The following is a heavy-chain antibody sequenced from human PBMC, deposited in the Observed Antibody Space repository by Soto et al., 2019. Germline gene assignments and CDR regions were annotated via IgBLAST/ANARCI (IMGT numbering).Heavy chain of an antibody. CDR3: ANRITMVRGVIVDY. V-gene: IGHV3-30*18. CDR1: GFTFSSYG. J-gene: IGHJ4*02. CDR2: ISYDGSNK. D-gene: IGHD3-10*01. Sequence: GGSLRLSCAASGFTFSSYGMHWVRQAPGKGLEWVAVISYDGSNKYYADSVKGRSTISRDNSKNTLYLQMNSLRAEDTAVYYCANRITMVRGVIVDYWGQGTLVTVSS.